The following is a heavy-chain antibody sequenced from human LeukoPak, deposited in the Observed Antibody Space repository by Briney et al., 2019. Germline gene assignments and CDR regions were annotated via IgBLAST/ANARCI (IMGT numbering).Heavy chain of an antibody. CDR2: INFNSGNT. J-gene: IGHJ4*02. D-gene: IGHD2-21*01. Sequence: ASVKVSCKASAYTFTTYYINWVRQATGQGLEWMAWINFNSGNTIFAEKFQDRVTMARDTSISTAYMELSRLRSDDTAVYYCARQIVSGSMGCDFWGQGTLVTVSS. V-gene: IGHV1-2*02. CDR3: ARQIVSGSMGCDF. CDR1: AYTFTTYY.